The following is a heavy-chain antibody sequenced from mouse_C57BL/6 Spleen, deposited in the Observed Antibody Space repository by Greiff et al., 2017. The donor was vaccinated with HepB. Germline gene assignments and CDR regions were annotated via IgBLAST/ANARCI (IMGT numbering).Heavy chain of an antibody. J-gene: IGHJ2*01. CDR3: ARVDEDYYYFDY. CDR2: IYPRSGNT. V-gene: IGHV1-81*01. CDR1: GYTFTSYG. D-gene: IGHD2-13*01. Sequence: VKLVESGAELARPGASVKLSCKASGYTFTSYGISWVKQRTGQGLEWIGEIYPRSGNTYYNEKFKGKATLTADKSSSTAYMELRSLTSEDSAVYFCARVDEDYYYFDYWGQGTTLTVSS.